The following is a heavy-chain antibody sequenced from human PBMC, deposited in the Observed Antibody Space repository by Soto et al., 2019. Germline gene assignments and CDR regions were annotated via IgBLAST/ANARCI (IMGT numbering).Heavy chain of an antibody. D-gene: IGHD6-6*01. J-gene: IGHJ4*02. Sequence: QVQLVESGGGVVQPGRSLRLSCAASGFTFSNYGMHWVRQAPGKGLEWVTTISSDGNDKYYAGSVKGRFTISRDNSENTLELQMNGLRAEDTAVYYCAKGSFSAHPFLDHWGQGTLVTVSS. V-gene: IGHV3-30*18. CDR2: ISSDGNDK. CDR1: GFTFSNYG. CDR3: AKGSFSAHPFLDH.